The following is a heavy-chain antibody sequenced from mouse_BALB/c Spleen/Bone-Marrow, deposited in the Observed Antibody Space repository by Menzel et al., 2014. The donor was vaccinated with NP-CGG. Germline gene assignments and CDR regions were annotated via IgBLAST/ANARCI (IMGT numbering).Heavy chain of an antibody. CDR2: IGAGGST. J-gene: IGHJ4*01. D-gene: IGHD1-1*01. CDR3: ARSPTSSWAMDY. V-gene: IGHV2-9*02. Sequence: QVQLQHSGPGLVAPSQRLSITCTVSGFSLTSYGLYWVRQPPGKGLEWLGVIGAGGSTNYNSALMSRLSISKDNSKSQVFLKMHSLQTDDTAVYYCARSPTSSWAMDYWGQGTSVTVSS. CDR1: GFSLTSYG.